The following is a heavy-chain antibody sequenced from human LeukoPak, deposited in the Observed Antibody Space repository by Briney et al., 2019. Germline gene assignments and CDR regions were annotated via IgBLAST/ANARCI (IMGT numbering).Heavy chain of an antibody. Sequence: GRSLRLSCAASGFTFDDYAMHWVRQAPGKGLEWVSGISWNSGSIGYADSVKGRVTISRDNAKNSLYLQMNSLRAEDTALYYCAKLYYGSGSPGGMDVWGQGTTVTVSS. D-gene: IGHD3-10*01. CDR1: GFTFDDYA. J-gene: IGHJ6*02. CDR2: ISWNSGSI. V-gene: IGHV3-9*01. CDR3: AKLYYGSGSPGGMDV.